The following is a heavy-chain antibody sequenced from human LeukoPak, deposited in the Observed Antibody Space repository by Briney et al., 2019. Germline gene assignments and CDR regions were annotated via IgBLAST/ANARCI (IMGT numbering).Heavy chain of an antibody. Sequence: GESLKISCKGSGYSFTSYWIGWVRQMPGKGLEWMGIIYPGDSDTRYSPSFQGQVTISADKSISTAYLQWSSLKASDTAMYYCARSRYNWNYRVHAFDIWGQGTMVTVSS. CDR3: ARSRYNWNYRVHAFDI. V-gene: IGHV5-51*01. CDR2: IYPGDSDT. D-gene: IGHD1-7*01. J-gene: IGHJ3*02. CDR1: GYSFTSYW.